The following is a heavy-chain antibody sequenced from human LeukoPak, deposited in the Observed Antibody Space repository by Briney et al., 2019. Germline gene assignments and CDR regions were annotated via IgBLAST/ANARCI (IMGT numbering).Heavy chain of an antibody. CDR1: GSTVTTNY. CDR3: ARRLEYSGSKGVFDY. V-gene: IGHV3-66*01. Sequence: GGSLRLSCAASGSTVTTNYMTWVRQAPGKGLEWVSIIYSGGYTDYADSVKGRFTISRDNSKNTLDLQMNSLRAEDTAVYYCARRLEYSGSKGVFDYWGQGTLVTVSS. D-gene: IGHD1-26*01. CDR2: IYSGGYT. J-gene: IGHJ4*02.